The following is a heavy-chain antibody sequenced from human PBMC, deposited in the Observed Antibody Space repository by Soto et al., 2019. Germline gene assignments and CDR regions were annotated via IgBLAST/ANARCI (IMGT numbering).Heavy chain of an antibody. CDR2: IYWDDDK. D-gene: IGHD6-19*01. Sequence: QITLKDSGPTLVKPTQTLTLTCAFSGFSLNTRGVGVGWVRQPPGKALEWLALIYWDDDKRYNPSLESRLTITKDTSNNQVVLTMTCMDPVDTATYYCAHRRLAGDPLGFFDYWGQGTLVTVSS. J-gene: IGHJ4*02. CDR1: GFSLNTRGVG. CDR3: AHRRLAGDPLGFFDY. V-gene: IGHV2-5*02.